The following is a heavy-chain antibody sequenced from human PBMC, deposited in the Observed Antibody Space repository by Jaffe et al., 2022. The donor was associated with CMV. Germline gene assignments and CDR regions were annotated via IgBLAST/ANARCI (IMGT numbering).Heavy chain of an antibody. V-gene: IGHV1-46*01. CDR1: GYTFTSYY. CDR2: INPSGGST. J-gene: IGHJ6*02. D-gene: IGHD3-3*01. CDR3: ARDLFSPAEYYDFWSGSPYSGMDV. Sequence: QVQLVQSGAEVKKPGASVKVSCKASGYTFTSYYMHWVRQAPGQGLEWMGIINPSGGSTSYAQKFQGRVTMTRDTSTSTVYMELSSLRSEDTAVYYCARDLFSPAEYYDFWSGSPYSGMDVWGQGTTVTVSS.